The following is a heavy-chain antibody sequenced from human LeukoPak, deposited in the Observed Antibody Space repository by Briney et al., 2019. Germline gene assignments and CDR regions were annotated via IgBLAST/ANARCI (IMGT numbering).Heavy chain of an antibody. V-gene: IGHV4-39*07. CDR2: IYYSGST. Sequence: SETLSLTCTVSGGSISSSSYYWGWIRQPPGKGLEWIGSIYYSGSTYYNPSLKSRVTISVDTSKNQFSLKLSSVTAADTAVYYCARGSGFYYYYYYMDVWGKGTTVTVSS. J-gene: IGHJ6*03. CDR1: GGSISSSSYY. CDR3: ARGSGFYYYYYYMDV.